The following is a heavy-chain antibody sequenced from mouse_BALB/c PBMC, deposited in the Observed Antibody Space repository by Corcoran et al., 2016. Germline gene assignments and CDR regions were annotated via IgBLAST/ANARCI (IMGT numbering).Heavy chain of an antibody. CDR3: AHPCSGGSCSSQYGMDV. V-gene: IGHV3S1*01. Sequence: VQLQQWGAGLLKPSETLSLTCAVYGGSFSGYYWSWIRQPPGKGLEWIGEINHSGSTNYNPSLKSRVTISVDTSKNQFSLKLSSVTAADTAVYDCAHPCSGGSCSSQYGMDVWGQGTTVTVSS. CDR1: GGSFSGYY. CDR2: INHSGST. J-gene: IGHJ1*01. D-gene: IGHD1-1*02.